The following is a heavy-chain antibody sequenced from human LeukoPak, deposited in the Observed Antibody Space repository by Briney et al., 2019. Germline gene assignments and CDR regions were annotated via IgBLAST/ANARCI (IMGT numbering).Heavy chain of an antibody. V-gene: IGHV3-30-3*01. Sequence: PGGSLRLSCAASGFAFSYAWMSWVRQAPGKGLEWVAVISYDGSNKYYADSVKGRFTISRDNSKNTLYVQMISLRAEDTAVYYCAREGCKYQLLCVGYDAFDVWGQGTMVTVSS. CDR1: GFAFSYAW. J-gene: IGHJ3*01. D-gene: IGHD2-2*01. CDR3: AREGCKYQLLCVGYDAFDV. CDR2: ISYDGSNK.